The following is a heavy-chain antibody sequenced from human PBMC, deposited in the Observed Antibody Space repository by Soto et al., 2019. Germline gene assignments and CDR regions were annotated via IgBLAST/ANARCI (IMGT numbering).Heavy chain of an antibody. V-gene: IGHV3-15*01. CDR1: GFTFSNAW. Sequence: EVQLVESGGGLVKPGGSLRLSCAASGFTFSNAWMSWVRQAPGKGLEWVGRIKSKTDGGTTDYAAPVKGRFTISRDDSKNTLYLQMNSLKTEDTAVYYCTTDPRYSSGWYNYRGQGTLVTVSS. D-gene: IGHD6-19*01. J-gene: IGHJ4*02. CDR3: TTDPRYSSGWYNY. CDR2: IKSKTDGGTT.